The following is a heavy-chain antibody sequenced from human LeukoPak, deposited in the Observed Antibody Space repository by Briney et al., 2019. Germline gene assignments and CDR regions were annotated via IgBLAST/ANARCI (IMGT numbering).Heavy chain of an antibody. D-gene: IGHD3-22*01. CDR3: ARENYDSSGYYFDY. J-gene: IGHJ4*02. CDR2: TNADGRST. V-gene: IGHV3-23*01. CDR1: GFTFSSYA. Sequence: GGSLRLSCSASGFTFSSYAMHWVRQAPGKGLEWVSITNADGRSTYYADSVKGRFTMSRDDFKNTLYLQMNSLRAEDTAVYYCARENYDSSGYYFDYWGQGTLVTVSS.